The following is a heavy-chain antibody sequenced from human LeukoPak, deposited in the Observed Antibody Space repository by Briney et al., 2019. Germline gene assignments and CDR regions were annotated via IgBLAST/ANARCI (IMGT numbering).Heavy chain of an antibody. D-gene: IGHD3-9*01. Sequence: GGSLRLSCAASGFIFSSYGMHWVRQAPGKGLEWVAFIRYDGSNKYYADSVKGRFTISRDNSKNTLYLQMNSLRAEDTAVYYCARHGDIVRYFDWQPPYYFDYWGQGTLVTVSS. CDR3: ARHGDIVRYFDWQPPYYFDY. CDR1: GFIFSSYG. J-gene: IGHJ4*02. V-gene: IGHV3-30*02. CDR2: IRYDGSNK.